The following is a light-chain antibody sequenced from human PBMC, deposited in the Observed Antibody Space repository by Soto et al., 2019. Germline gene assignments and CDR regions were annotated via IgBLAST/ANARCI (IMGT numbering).Light chain of an antibody. CDR2: AAS. J-gene: IGKJ2*01. Sequence: DIQMTQSPSSLSASVGDRVTITCRASHSISTYLNWYQQKPGTAPKLLIYAASNLQRGVPSRFSGSGSGTDFTLTISSLQPEDFAIYYCQQSYSTPPYTFGQGTKLDIK. CDR3: QQSYSTPPYT. V-gene: IGKV1-39*01. CDR1: HSISTY.